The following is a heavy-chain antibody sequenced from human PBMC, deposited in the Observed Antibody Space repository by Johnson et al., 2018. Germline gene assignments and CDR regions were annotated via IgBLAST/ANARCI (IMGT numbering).Heavy chain of an antibody. J-gene: IGHJ1*01. CDR1: GGSISGYY. D-gene: IGHD6-19*01. V-gene: IGHV4-59*01. CDR3: ARAVAGAAEYFQH. CDR2: IYYSGRT. Sequence: QVQLQQWGPGLVKPSETLSLTCTVSGGSISGYYWTWIRQPPGKELEWIGFIYYSGRTHYNPSLRGRVTISVDTSKNQFSLKLTSVTAADTAGYYCARAVAGAAEYFQHWGQGTLVTVSS.